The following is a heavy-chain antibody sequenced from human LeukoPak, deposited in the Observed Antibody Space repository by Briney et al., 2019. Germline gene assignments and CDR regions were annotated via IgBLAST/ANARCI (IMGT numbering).Heavy chain of an antibody. V-gene: IGHV3-7*03. Sequence: GGSLRLSCRASGFSFSGYWMSWVRQAPGKGLEWVANIKDDGSQKNYVDSMKGRFIISRDNAKNSLYLQLSSLRAEDTAVYYCAREVVATASAFDYRGQGTLVTVSS. J-gene: IGHJ4*02. D-gene: IGHD2-21*01. CDR1: GFSFSGYW. CDR3: AREVVATASAFDY. CDR2: IKDDGSQK.